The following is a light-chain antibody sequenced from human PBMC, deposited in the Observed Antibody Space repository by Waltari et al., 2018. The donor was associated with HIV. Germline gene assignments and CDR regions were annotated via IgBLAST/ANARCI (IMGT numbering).Light chain of an antibody. J-gene: IGLJ1*01. CDR1: SSDVGGYNY. V-gene: IGLV2-14*01. CDR2: DVS. CDR3: SSYTSTYV. Sequence: QSALTQPASVSGSPGQSITISCTGTSSDVGGYNYVSWYQQHPGKAPKLMIYDVSNRPSGGSNRFSDSKFGNTASLTISALQAEDEADYYCSSYTSTYVFGTGTKVTVL.